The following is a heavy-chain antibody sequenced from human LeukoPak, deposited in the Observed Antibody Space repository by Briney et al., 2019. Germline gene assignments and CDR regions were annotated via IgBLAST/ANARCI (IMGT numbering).Heavy chain of an antibody. CDR3: ARGQGTVTTH. J-gene: IGHJ4*02. Sequence: SETLSPTCAVYGGSFSGYYWSWIRQPPGKGLEWIGEINHSGSANYNPSLMSRVTISLDTSKNHFSLNLSSVTAADTAVYYCARGQGTVTTHWGQGTLVTVSS. CDR2: INHSGSA. D-gene: IGHD4-11*01. V-gene: IGHV4-34*01. CDR1: GGSFSGYY.